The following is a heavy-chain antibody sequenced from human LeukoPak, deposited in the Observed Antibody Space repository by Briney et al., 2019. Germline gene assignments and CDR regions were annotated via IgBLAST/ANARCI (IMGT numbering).Heavy chain of an antibody. CDR3: ARLHWESGGIYFYYYMDV. D-gene: IGHD3-16*01. CDR1: GYTFTSYD. CDR2: MNPNNGNT. J-gene: IGHJ6*03. V-gene: IGHV1-8*02. Sequence: ASVKVSCKASGYTFTSYDINWVRQAPGQGLEWMASMNPNNGNTAYARKFQGRVTMTRDTSIGTAYLELSALRSEDTAVYYCARLHWESGGIYFYYYMDVWGKGTTVTVSS.